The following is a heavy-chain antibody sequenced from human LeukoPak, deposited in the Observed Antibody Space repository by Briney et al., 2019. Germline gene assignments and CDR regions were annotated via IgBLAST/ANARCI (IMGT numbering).Heavy chain of an antibody. J-gene: IGHJ4*02. V-gene: IGHV3-23*01. CDR1: GFTFSSYA. D-gene: IGHD2-2*02. CDR3: AKGCSSTSYYMKPSFDY. CDR2: ISGSGGST. Sequence: GASLRLSCAASGFTFSSYAMSWVRQAPGKGLEWVSVISGSGGSTYYADSVKGRFTISRDNSKNTLYLQMNSLRAEDTAVYYCAKGCSSTSYYMKPSFDYWGQGTLVTVSS.